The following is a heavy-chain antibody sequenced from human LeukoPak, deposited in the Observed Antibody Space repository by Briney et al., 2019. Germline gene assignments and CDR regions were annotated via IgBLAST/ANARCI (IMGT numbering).Heavy chain of an antibody. CDR2: ISYDGNHI. V-gene: IGHV3-33*01. J-gene: IGHJ4*02. D-gene: IGHD5-12*01. CDR3: ARVYSRESGYDFVFHY. Sequence: PGGSLRLSCAASGFSFSSYGFHWVRQAPGKGLEWVTDISYDGNHIHYADSVKGRFTISRDNSKNTLYLQMNSLRAEDTAVYYCARVYSRESGYDFVFHYWGQGTPVTVSS. CDR1: GFSFSSYG.